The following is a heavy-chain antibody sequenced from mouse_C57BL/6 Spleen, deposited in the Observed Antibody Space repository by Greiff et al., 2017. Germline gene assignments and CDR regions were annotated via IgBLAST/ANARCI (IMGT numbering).Heavy chain of an antibody. Sequence: QVQLKQPGAELVKPGASVKMSCKASGYTFTSYWITWVKQRPGQGLEWIGDIYPGSGSTNYNEKFKSKATLTVDTSSSTAYMQLSSLTSEDSAVYYCANGGNYYGYDRDYAMDYWGQGTSVTVSS. CDR3: ANGGNYYGYDRDYAMDY. D-gene: IGHD2-2*01. V-gene: IGHV1-55*01. J-gene: IGHJ4*01. CDR2: IYPGSGST. CDR1: GYTFTSYW.